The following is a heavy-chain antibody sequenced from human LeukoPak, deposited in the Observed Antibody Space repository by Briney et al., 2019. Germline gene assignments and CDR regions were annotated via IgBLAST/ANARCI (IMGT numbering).Heavy chain of an antibody. Sequence: SVKLSCNASGGTFTSYAISWGRQAPGQGLEWMGGIIPIFGTANYAQKFQGRVTITADESTSTAYMELSSLRSEDTAVYYCASAWGSGPFDYWGQGTLVTVSS. D-gene: IGHD3-10*01. V-gene: IGHV1-69*01. CDR3: ASAWGSGPFDY. J-gene: IGHJ4*02. CDR2: IIPIFGTA. CDR1: GGTFTSYA.